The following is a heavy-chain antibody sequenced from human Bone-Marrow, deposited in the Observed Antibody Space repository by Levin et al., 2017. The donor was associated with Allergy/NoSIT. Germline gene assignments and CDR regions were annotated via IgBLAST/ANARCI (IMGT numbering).Heavy chain of an antibody. V-gene: IGHV3-66*01. Sequence: SGGSLRLSCAASGFIVNDHYMTWVRQAPGKGLECVSVIYSGERTFYSDSVKGRFTISRDNSNNTPYLQMNSLRVEDTAIYYCARGPRIGNARGWFDPWGQGILVTVSS. J-gene: IGHJ5*02. CDR2: IYSGERT. D-gene: IGHD1-14*01. CDR1: GFIVNDHY. CDR3: ARGPRIGNARGWFDP.